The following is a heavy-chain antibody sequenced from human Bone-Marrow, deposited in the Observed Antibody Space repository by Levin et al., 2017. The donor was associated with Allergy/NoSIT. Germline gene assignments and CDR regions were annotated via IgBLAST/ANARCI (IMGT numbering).Heavy chain of an antibody. CDR3: ARAPYSTSRSPFDT. V-gene: IGHV3-30*03. CDR1: GFVFNIYA. CDR2: ISSDETTT. J-gene: IGHJ5*02. Sequence: PGGSLRLSCAASGFVFNIYAMHWVRQAPGKGLEWVAVISSDETTTYSADPVRGRFSISRDNSKNVLFLHMNSLRVEDTAVYYCARAPYSTSRSPFDTWGQGTLVTVSS. D-gene: IGHD2-21*01.